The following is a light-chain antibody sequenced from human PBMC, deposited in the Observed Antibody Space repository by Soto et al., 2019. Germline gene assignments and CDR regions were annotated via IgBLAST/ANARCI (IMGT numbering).Light chain of an antibody. CDR3: QSYDSSLSVV. CDR2: VNS. CDR1: SSNIGAGYD. V-gene: IGLV1-40*01. J-gene: IGLJ2*01. Sequence: QTVVTQPPSVSGAPGQRVTISCTGSSSNIGAGYDVHWYQQLPGTAPKLLIYVNSNRPSGVPDRFSGSKSGPSASLAITGLQAEDEADYYCQSYDSSLSVVFGGGTKLTVL.